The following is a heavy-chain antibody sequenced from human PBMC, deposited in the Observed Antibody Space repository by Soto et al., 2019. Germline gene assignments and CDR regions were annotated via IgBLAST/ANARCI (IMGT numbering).Heavy chain of an antibody. D-gene: IGHD3-3*01. Sequence: PGESLKISCKGSGYSFTSYWIGWVRQMPGKGLEWMGIIYPGDSDTRYSPSFQGQVTISADKSISTAYLQWSSLKASDTAMYYCARRPIFGVGISDNGIDVWGQGTTVTVSS. CDR2: IYPGDSDT. V-gene: IGHV5-51*01. CDR3: ARRPIFGVGISDNGIDV. J-gene: IGHJ6*02. CDR1: GYSFTSYW.